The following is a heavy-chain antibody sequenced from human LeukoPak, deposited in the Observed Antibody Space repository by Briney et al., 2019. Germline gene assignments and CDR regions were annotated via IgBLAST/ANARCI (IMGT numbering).Heavy chain of an antibody. Sequence: GGSLRLSCAASGFTFSSYAMSWVRQAPGKGLEWVSAISGSGGSTYYADSVKGRFTISRDNSKNTLYLQMNSLRAEDTAVYYCARERGDYGDARPGDFQHWGQGTLVTVSS. CDR1: GFTFSSYA. CDR3: ARERGDYGDARPGDFQH. V-gene: IGHV3-23*01. J-gene: IGHJ1*01. D-gene: IGHD4-17*01. CDR2: ISGSGGST.